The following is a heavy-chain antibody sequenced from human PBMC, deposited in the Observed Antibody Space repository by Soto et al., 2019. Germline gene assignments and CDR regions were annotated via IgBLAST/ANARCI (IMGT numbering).Heavy chain of an antibody. CDR1: GFTFSSYS. J-gene: IGHJ5*02. V-gene: IGHV3-21*01. Sequence: PGGSLSLSCAASGFTFSSYSMNWVRQAPGKGLEWVSSISSSSSYIYYADSVKGRFTISRDNAKNSLYLQMNSLRAEDTAVYYCERDPRSRSSSSPGRFDPWGQGTRVTVSS. CDR3: ERDPRSRSSSSPGRFDP. D-gene: IGHD6-6*01. CDR2: ISSSSSYI.